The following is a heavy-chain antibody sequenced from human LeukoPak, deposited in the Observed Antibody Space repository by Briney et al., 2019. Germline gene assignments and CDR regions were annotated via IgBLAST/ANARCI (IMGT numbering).Heavy chain of an antibody. CDR3: AREHGGNQRTPWYFDL. Sequence: SETLSLTCTVSGGSISSYYWSWIRQPPGKGLEWIGYIYYSGSTNYNPSLKSRVTISVDTSKNQFSLKLSSVTAADTAVYYCAREHGGNQRTPWYFDLWGRGTLVTVSS. D-gene: IGHD4-23*01. CDR2: IYYSGST. V-gene: IGHV4-59*01. J-gene: IGHJ2*01. CDR1: GGSISSYY.